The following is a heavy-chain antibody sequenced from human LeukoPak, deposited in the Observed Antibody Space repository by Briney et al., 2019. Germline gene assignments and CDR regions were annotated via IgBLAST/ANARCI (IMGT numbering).Heavy chain of an antibody. CDR1: GFTFSSYA. Sequence: GGSLRLSCAASGFTFSSYAMHWVRQAPGKGLEWVAVISYDGSNKYYADSVKGRFTISRDNSKNTLYLQMNSLRAEDTAVYYCAREPRAAGPDYWGQGTLVTVSS. J-gene: IGHJ4*02. CDR3: AREPRAAGPDY. CDR2: ISYDGSNK. D-gene: IGHD6-13*01. V-gene: IGHV3-30*04.